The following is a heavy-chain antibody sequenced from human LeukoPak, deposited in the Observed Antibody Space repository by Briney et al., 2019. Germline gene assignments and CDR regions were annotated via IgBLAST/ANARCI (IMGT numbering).Heavy chain of an antibody. CDR1: GFTFISYA. CDR3: AKDRARRDGSPGFDY. Sequence: GGSLLQISAASGFTFISYAMSWVRQAPGKGLEWVSTISGSGGSTYYADSVRDRFTISRDNSKNTVFLQMNSLRTEDTAVYYCAKDRARRDGSPGFDYWRQGTLVTVSS. J-gene: IGHJ4*02. V-gene: IGHV3-23*01. D-gene: IGHD5-24*01. CDR2: ISGSGGST.